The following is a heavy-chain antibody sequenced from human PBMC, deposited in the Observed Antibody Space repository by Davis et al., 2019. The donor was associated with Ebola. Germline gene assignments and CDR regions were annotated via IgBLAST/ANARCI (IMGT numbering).Heavy chain of an antibody. CDR3: ARENGDH. Sequence: GESLKISCAASGFTFSSYGMHWVRQAPGKGLEWVVVIWYDGSNKYYADSVKGRFTISRDNSKNTLYLQMNSLRAEDTAVYYCARENGDHWGQGTLVTVSS. CDR2: IWYDGSNK. J-gene: IGHJ4*02. V-gene: IGHV3-33*01. CDR1: GFTFSSYG.